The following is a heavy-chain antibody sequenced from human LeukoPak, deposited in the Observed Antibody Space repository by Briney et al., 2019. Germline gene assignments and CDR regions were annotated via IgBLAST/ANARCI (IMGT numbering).Heavy chain of an antibody. CDR2: INHSGST. V-gene: IGHV4-34*01. CDR3: ARRSYEGGYCSGGRCYSNSWFDL. J-gene: IGHJ5*02. D-gene: IGHD2-15*01. Sequence: PSETLSLTCAVYGGSSSSYYWSWIRQPPGKGLEWIGEINHSGSTNYNPFLTSRVTIAVDTSKNQFSLMLSSVTAADTAVYYCARRSYEGGYCSGGRCYSNSWFDLWGQGTLVTVSS. CDR1: GGSSSSYY.